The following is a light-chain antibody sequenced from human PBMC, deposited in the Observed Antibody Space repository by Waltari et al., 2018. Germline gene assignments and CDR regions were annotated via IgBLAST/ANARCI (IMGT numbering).Light chain of an antibody. J-gene: IGLJ2*01. CDR3: SSLAGSSQML. CDR1: SSYVGGFHY. CDR2: EVS. Sequence: QSALTQPPSASGSPGQSVTLSCTAPSSYVGGFHYCPWYQQHPGKHPRLMISEVSKRPSGVPDRFSGSKSGNTASLTVSGLQVEDEADYYCSSLAGSSQMLFGGGTKLTVL. V-gene: IGLV2-8*01.